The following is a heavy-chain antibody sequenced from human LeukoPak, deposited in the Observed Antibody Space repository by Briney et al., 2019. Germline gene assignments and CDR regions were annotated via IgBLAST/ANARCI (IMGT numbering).Heavy chain of an antibody. Sequence: PGGSLRLSCAASGFTFRLFGMHWVRQAPGKGLEWVSFIRFDGSNTYHADSVKGRFTISRDNAKNSLYLQMNSLRAEDTAVYYCARDQYCSGGSCYSYYWGQGTLVTVSS. CDR1: GFTFRLFG. CDR2: IRFDGSNT. D-gene: IGHD2-15*01. J-gene: IGHJ4*02. V-gene: IGHV3-30*02. CDR3: ARDQYCSGGSCYSYY.